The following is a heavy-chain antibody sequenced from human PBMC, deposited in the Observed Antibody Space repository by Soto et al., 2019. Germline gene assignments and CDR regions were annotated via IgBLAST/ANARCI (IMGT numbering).Heavy chain of an antibody. CDR3: ARDLFSITGTPGWFDP. J-gene: IGHJ5*02. V-gene: IGHV4-31*03. CDR2: IYYSGST. CDR1: GGSISSGGYY. D-gene: IGHD1-20*01. Sequence: SETLSLTCTVSGGSISSGGYYWSWIRQHPGKGLEWIGYIYYSGSTYYNPSLKSRVTISVDTSKNQFSLKLSSVTAADTAVYYCARDLFSITGTPGWFDPWGQGTLVTVS.